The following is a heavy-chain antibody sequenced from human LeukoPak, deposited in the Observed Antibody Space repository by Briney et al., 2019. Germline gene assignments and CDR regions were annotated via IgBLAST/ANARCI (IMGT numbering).Heavy chain of an antibody. D-gene: IGHD1-26*01. CDR1: GFTFDDYG. CDR2: INWNGGST. J-gene: IGHJ4*02. CDR3: ARVFPWVYSGSHGGFDY. Sequence: PGGSLRLSCAASGFTFDDYGMSWIRQAPGKGLEWVSGINWNGGSTGYADSVKGRFTISRDNAKNSLYLQMNSLRAEDTALYYCARVFPWVYSGSHGGFDYWGQGTLVTVSS. V-gene: IGHV3-20*04.